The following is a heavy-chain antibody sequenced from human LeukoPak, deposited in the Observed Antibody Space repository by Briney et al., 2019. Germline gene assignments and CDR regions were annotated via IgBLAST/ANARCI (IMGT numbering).Heavy chain of an antibody. CDR1: GFTFSSYS. Sequence: GGSLRLSSAASGFTFSSYSMNWVRQAPGKGLEWVSSISSSSSYIYYADSVKGRFTISRDNAKNSLYLQMNSLRAEDTAVYYCARDDSFDGFMFTKSFDYWGQGTLVTVSS. D-gene: IGHD3-10*01. V-gene: IGHV3-21*01. J-gene: IGHJ4*02. CDR2: ISSSSSYI. CDR3: ARDDSFDGFMFTKSFDY.